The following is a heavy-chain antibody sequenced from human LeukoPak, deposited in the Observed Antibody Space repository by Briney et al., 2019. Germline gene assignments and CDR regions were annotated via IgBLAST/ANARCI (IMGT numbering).Heavy chain of an antibody. CDR1: GGSFSGYY. V-gene: IGHV4-34*01. CDR2: INHSGST. Sequence: SETLSLTCAVYGGSFSGYYWSWIRQPPGKGLEWIGEINHSGSTNYNPSLKSRVTISVDTSKNQFSLKLSSVTAPDTAVYYCARSLPAASLTFDYWGQGTLVTVSS. D-gene: IGHD2-2*01. CDR3: ARSLPAASLTFDY. J-gene: IGHJ4*02.